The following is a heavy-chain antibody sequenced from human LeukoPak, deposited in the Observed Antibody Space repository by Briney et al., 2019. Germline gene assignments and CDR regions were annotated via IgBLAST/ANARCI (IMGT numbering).Heavy chain of an antibody. CDR2: ISSSSSYI. CDR1: GFTFSTYS. V-gene: IGHV3-21*01. J-gene: IGHJ6*02. CDR3: ARDGVVVPAAKEYYYYYYGMDV. D-gene: IGHD2-2*01. Sequence: GGSLRLSCAASGFTFSTYSMNWVRQAPGKGLEWVSSISSSSSYIYYADSVKGRFTISRDNAKNSLYLQMNSLRAEDTAVYYCARDGVVVPAAKEYYYYYYGMDVWGQGTTVTVPS.